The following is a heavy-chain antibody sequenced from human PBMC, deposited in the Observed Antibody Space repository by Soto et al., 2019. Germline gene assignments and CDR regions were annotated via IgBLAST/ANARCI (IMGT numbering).Heavy chain of an antibody. J-gene: IGHJ6*02. CDR1: GFTFTSSA. CDR2: IVVGSGNT. Sequence: SVKVSCKASGFTFTSSAVQWVRQARGQRLEWIGWIVVGSGNTNYAQKFQERVTITRDMSTSTAYMELSSLRSEDTAVYYCAALGYSGYDFAYYYYGMDVWSQGTTVTVSS. V-gene: IGHV1-58*01. CDR3: AALGYSGYDFAYYYYGMDV. D-gene: IGHD5-12*01.